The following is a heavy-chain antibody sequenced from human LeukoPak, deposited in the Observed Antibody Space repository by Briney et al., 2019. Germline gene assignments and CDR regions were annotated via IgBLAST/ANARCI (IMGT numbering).Heavy chain of an antibody. CDR3: AKAFPIVVVPAAITHDY. CDR1: GFTVSSNY. D-gene: IGHD2-2*01. CDR2: IYSGGST. V-gene: IGHV3-66*02. J-gene: IGHJ4*02. Sequence: PGGSLRLSCAAPGFTVSSNYMSWVRQAPGKGLEWVSVIYSGGSTYYADSVKGRFTISRDNSKNTLYLQMNSLRAEDTAVYYCAKAFPIVVVPAAITHDYWGQGTLVTVSS.